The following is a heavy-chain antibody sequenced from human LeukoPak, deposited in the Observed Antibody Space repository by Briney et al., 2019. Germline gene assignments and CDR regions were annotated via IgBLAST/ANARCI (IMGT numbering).Heavy chain of an antibody. Sequence: GGSLRLSCEASGFTFSDYWMSWVRQAPGKGLEWVAIIKQGGGEIYYMDSVKGRFTISRDNAKNSVYLQMSSLRAEDTAVYYCAGQRGDYWGQGTPVIVSS. D-gene: IGHD5-24*01. V-gene: IGHV3-7*04. CDR3: AGQRGDY. CDR2: IKQGGGEI. CDR1: GFTFSDYW. J-gene: IGHJ4*02.